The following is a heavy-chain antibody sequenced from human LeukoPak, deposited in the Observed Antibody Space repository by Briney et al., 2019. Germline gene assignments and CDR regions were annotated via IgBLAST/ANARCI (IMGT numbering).Heavy chain of an antibody. CDR3: AGYSSGLVGYFDY. V-gene: IGHV4-30-4*08. Sequence: SETLSLTCTVSGGPISSGDYYWSWIRQPPGKGLEWIGYIYYSGSTYYNPSLKSRVTISVDTSKNQFSLKLSSVTAADTAVYYCAGYSSGLVGYFDYWGQGTLVTVSS. CDR2: IYYSGST. J-gene: IGHJ4*02. CDR1: GGPISSGDYY. D-gene: IGHD6-19*01.